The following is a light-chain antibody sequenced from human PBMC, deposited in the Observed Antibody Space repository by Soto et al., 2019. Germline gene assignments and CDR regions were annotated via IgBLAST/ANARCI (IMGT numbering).Light chain of an antibody. V-gene: IGKV3-15*01. J-gene: IGKJ1*01. CDR3: QQYNKWPPWT. Sequence: EIVMTQSPATLSVSPGERATLSCRASESVSSNLAWYQQKPGQAPRLLIYGASTRATGIPARFSGSRSGTELTLTISSLQSEDFAVHYCQQYNKWPPWTFGKGTKVEIK. CDR1: ESVSSN. CDR2: GAS.